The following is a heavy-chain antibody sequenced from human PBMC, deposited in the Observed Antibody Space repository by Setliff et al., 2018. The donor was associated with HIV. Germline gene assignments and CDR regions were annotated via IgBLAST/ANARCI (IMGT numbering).Heavy chain of an antibody. CDR2: IYYSGST. J-gene: IGHJ3*01. CDR3: ARDYIAKDTFHV. D-gene: IGHD2-21*01. CDR1: GGSISSYY. Sequence: SETLSLTCIVSGGSISSYYWSWIRQPPGKGLEWIGYIYYSGSTNYNPSLKSRVTISVDTSKNQFSLKLSSVTAADTAVYYCARDYIAKDTFHVWGQGTMVTVSS. V-gene: IGHV4-59*08.